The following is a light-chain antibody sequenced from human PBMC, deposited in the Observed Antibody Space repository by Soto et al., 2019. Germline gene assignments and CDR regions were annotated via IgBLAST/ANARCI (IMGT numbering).Light chain of an antibody. CDR3: QHRSNWPA. V-gene: IGKV3D-20*02. CDR1: QSVTSNY. Sequence: EIVLTQSPGTLSLSPGERATLSCRASQSVTSNYLAWYQQKPGQAPKLLIYGASQRATGIAARFSGSGSGTDFTLTISSLEPEDFALYYCQHRSNWPAFGGGTKVEIK. J-gene: IGKJ4*01. CDR2: GAS.